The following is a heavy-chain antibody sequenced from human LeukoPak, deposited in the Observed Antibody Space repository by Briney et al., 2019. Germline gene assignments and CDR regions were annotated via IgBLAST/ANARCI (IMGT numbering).Heavy chain of an antibody. V-gene: IGHV3-53*01. D-gene: IGHD6-6*01. J-gene: IGHJ4*02. CDR1: GFTFSSYA. CDR2: IDNGGST. CDR3: ARDGSARSLGN. Sequence: PGGSLRLSCAASGFTFSSYAMTWVRQAPGRGLEWVSVIDNGGSTYYADSVKGRFTISRDNSKNTLYLQMNSLRAEDTAVYYCARDGSARSLGNWGQGTLVSVSS.